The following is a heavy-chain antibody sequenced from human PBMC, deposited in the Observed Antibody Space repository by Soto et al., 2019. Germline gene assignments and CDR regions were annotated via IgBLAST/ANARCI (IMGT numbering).Heavy chain of an antibody. CDR3: ALTYYYGSGSYYPFDY. CDR1: GFSLSTSGVG. J-gene: IGHJ4*02. Sequence: QITLKESGPTLVKPTQPLTLTCTFSGFSLSTSGVGVGWIRQPPGKALEWLALIYWDDDKRYSPSLKSRLTITKDTSKNQVVLTMTNMDPVDTATYYCALTYYYGSGSYYPFDYWGQGTLVTVSS. V-gene: IGHV2-5*02. D-gene: IGHD3-10*01. CDR2: IYWDDDK.